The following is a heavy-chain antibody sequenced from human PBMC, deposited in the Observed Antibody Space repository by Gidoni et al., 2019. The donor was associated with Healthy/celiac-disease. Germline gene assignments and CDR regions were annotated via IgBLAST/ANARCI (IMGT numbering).Heavy chain of an antibody. V-gene: IGHV3-30*01. D-gene: IGHD2-2*01. J-gene: IGHJ4*02. Sequence: TISRDNSKNTLYLQMNSLRAEDTAVYYCARDRPYQLPIYYFDYWGQGTLVTVSS. CDR3: ARDRPYQLPIYYFDY.